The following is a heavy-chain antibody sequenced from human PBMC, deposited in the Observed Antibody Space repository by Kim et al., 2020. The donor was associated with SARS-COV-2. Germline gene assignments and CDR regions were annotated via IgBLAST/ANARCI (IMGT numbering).Heavy chain of an antibody. CDR1: GYTFTSYG. D-gene: IGHD3-22*01. Sequence: ASVKVSCKASGYTFTSYGISWVRQAPGQGLEWMGWISAYNGNTNYAQKLQGRVTMTTDTSTSTAYMELRSLRSDDTAVYYCARDRPQYYYDSSGYEDWGQGTLVTVSS. CDR2: ISAYNGNT. J-gene: IGHJ4*02. CDR3: ARDRPQYYYDSSGYED. V-gene: IGHV1-18*01.